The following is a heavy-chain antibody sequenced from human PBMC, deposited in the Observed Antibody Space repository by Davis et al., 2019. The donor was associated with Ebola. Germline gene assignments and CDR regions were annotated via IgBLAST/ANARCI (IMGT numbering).Heavy chain of an antibody. Sequence: GESLKIPCYGSEYSFTSYWIGWVRQMPGKGLEWMGIIYPGDSDTRYSPSFQGQVTISADKSISTAYLQWSSLKASDTAMYYCARHTASSGWPVPDYWGQGTLVTVSS. V-gene: IGHV5-51*01. D-gene: IGHD6-19*01. J-gene: IGHJ4*02. CDR1: EYSFTSYW. CDR3: ARHTASSGWPVPDY. CDR2: IYPGDSDT.